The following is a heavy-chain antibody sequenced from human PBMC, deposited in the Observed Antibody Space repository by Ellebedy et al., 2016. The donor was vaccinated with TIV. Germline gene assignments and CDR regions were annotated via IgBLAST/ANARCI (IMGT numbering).Heavy chain of an antibody. J-gene: IGHJ4*02. CDR1: VPSITGYH. D-gene: IGHD3-10*01. V-gene: IGHV4-34*01. Sequence: GSLRLXXEIDVPSITGYHWAWVRQPPGKGLEWIGDVHHRGGTRYISSLKGRVTISLDTSRKEFSLYITSVTAADTALYFCAKGSMVRGLAGWGQGTLVTVSS. CDR3: AKGSMVRGLAG. CDR2: VHHRGGT.